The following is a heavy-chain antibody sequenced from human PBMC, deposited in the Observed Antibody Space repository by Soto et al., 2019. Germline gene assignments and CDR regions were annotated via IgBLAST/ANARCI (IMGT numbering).Heavy chain of an antibody. V-gene: IGHV3-23*01. D-gene: IGHD3-22*01. Sequence: PGGSLRLSCAASGFTFSSYAMSWVRQAPGKGLEWVSAISGSGGSTYYADSVKGRFTISRDNSKNTLYLQMNSLRAEDTAVYYCAKDLEDYYDSSGYWVSYYYGMDVWGQGTTVTVSS. CDR2: ISGSGGST. J-gene: IGHJ6*02. CDR1: GFTFSSYA. CDR3: AKDLEDYYDSSGYWVSYYYGMDV.